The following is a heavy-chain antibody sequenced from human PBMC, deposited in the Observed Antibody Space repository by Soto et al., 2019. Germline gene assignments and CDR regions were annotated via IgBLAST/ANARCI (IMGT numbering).Heavy chain of an antibody. V-gene: IGHV4-59*01. D-gene: IGHD3-9*01. CDR1: DGSISSYY. CDR3: ARGDYDTSLYYYYYMDV. Sequence: SETLSLTCSVSDGSISSYYWSWIRQPPGKGLEWIGYIYYSGSTNYNPSLKSRVTISVDTSKNQFSLKLSSVTAADTAVYYCARGDYDTSLYYYYYMDVWGKGTTVTVSS. J-gene: IGHJ6*03. CDR2: IYYSGST.